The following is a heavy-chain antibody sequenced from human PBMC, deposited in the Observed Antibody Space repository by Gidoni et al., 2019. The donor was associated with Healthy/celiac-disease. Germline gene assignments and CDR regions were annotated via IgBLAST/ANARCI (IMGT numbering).Heavy chain of an antibody. CDR3: AKESRQWLGGELLSHFDY. Sequence: EVQLLESGGGLVQPGGSLRLSCAASGFTFSSHAMSWVRQAPGKGLDWVSAISGSGGGTYYADSVKGRFTISRDNSKNTLYLQMNSLRAEDTAVYYCAKESRQWLGGELLSHFDYWGQGTLVTVSS. CDR2: ISGSGGGT. J-gene: IGHJ4*02. D-gene: IGHD6-19*01. CDR1: GFTFSSHA. V-gene: IGHV3-23*01.